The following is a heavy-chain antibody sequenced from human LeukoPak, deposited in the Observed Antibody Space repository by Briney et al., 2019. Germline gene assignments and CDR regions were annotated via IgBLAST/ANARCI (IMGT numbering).Heavy chain of an antibody. J-gene: IGHJ4*02. V-gene: IGHV4-39*01. CDR2: IYYSGST. Sequence: SETLSLTCTVSGGSISSSSYYWGWIRQPPGKGLEWIVSIYYSGSTYYNPSLKSLVTISVDTSKNQFSLKLSSVTAADTAVYYCARQKGSGWYFIDYWGQGTLVTVSS. CDR3: ARQKGSGWYFIDY. CDR1: GGSISSSSYY. D-gene: IGHD6-19*01.